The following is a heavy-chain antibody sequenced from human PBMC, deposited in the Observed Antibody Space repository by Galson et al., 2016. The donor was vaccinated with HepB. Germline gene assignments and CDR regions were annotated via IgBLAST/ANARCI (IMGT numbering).Heavy chain of an antibody. CDR1: GYTFISYG. J-gene: IGHJ6*02. CDR2: ISVHNGKT. V-gene: IGHV1-18*01. CDR3: ARDQGLRFIAVDGSAQKYHHGMDV. D-gene: IGHD6-19*01. Sequence: SVKVSCKASGYTFISYGISWLRQAPGQGFEWMGWISVHNGKTNYAQKTQGRVTMTTDTSTSTAYMELRSLTSDDTAVYYCARDQGLRFIAVDGSAQKYHHGMDVWGQGTTVTVSS.